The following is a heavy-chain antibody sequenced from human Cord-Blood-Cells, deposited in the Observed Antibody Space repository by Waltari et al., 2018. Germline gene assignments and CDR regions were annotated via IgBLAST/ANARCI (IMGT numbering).Heavy chain of an antibody. CDR3: ARHGENANWFDP. Sequence: QLQLQESGPGLVKPSETLSLTCTVSGGSISSSSYYWGWIRQPPGKGLELIGSIYYSGGTDYNPTLKSRVTISVDTSKNQFSLKLSSVTAADTAVYYCARHGENANWFDPWGQGTLVTVSS. CDR1: GGSISSSSYY. D-gene: IGHD1-1*01. J-gene: IGHJ5*02. V-gene: IGHV4-39*01. CDR2: IYYSGGT.